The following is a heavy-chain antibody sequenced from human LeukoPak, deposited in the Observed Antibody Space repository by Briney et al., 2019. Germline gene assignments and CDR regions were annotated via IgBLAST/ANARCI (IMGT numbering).Heavy chain of an antibody. D-gene: IGHD1-26*01. CDR2: ISAGGTTT. V-gene: IGHV3-23*01. J-gene: IGHJ4*02. Sequence: PGGSLRLSCAASGFTFSSYAMNWVRQASGKGLEWFSVISAGGTTTHYADSVKGRFTIARDNSKSTLYLHMSSLRAEDTAVYYCAKKVPGTNYPLDYWGQGTLVTVSS. CDR1: GFTFSSYA. CDR3: AKKVPGTNYPLDY.